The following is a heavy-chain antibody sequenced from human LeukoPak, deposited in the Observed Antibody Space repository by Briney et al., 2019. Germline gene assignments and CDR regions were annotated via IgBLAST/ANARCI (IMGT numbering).Heavy chain of an antibody. CDR2: ISWNSGSI. Sequence: SLRLSCAASGFTFDDYAMHWVRQAPGKGLEWVSGISWNSGSIGYADSVKGRLTISRDNAKNSLYLQMNSLRAEDTALYYCAKGPLYGDYFDYWGQGTLVTVSS. CDR1: GFTFDDYA. CDR3: AKGPLYGDYFDY. V-gene: IGHV3-9*01. D-gene: IGHD4-17*01. J-gene: IGHJ4*02.